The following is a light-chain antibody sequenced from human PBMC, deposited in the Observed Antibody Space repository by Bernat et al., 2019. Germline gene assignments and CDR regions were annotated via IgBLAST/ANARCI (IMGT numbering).Light chain of an antibody. CDR3: LQDYDYPRT. V-gene: IGKV1-6*01. J-gene: IGKJ1*01. Sequence: AIQMTQSPSSLSASIGDRVTITCRASQAIRNDLGWFQQKPGKAPKLLFYAASTLHSGVPSRFSGSGSGTDFTLTISSLQPEDFATYYCLQDYDYPRTFGQGTKVEIK. CDR2: AAS. CDR1: QAIRND.